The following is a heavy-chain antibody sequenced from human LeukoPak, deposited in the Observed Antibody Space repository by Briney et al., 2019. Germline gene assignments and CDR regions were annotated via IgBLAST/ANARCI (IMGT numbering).Heavy chain of an antibody. D-gene: IGHD3-22*01. J-gene: IGHJ3*02. Sequence: PGGSLRLSCAASGFTFSTYGMSWVRQAPGKGLEWVSAIRNSGDSPYYADSVKGRFTISRDNSKNTLYLQMNSLRAEDTAVYYCARPTYYYDSSLAFDIWGQGTMVTVSS. CDR3: ARPTYYYDSSLAFDI. V-gene: IGHV3-23*01. CDR2: IRNSGDSP. CDR1: GFTFSTYG.